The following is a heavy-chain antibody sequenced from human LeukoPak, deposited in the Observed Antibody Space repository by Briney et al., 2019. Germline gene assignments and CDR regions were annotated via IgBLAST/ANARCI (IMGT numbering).Heavy chain of an antibody. V-gene: IGHV3-7*01. CDR1: GFSLGDYW. CDR2: IKFDGSEI. D-gene: IGHD3-22*01. J-gene: IGHJ4*02. CDR3: TRDLNHDSSG. Sequence: GGSLRLSCAASGFSLGDYWMTWVRQAPGKGLECVGNIKFDGSEIYYRDSVRGRFTISRDNAKNSLYLQMNSLRVEDTGVYYFTRDLNHDSSGWGQGTLVTVSS.